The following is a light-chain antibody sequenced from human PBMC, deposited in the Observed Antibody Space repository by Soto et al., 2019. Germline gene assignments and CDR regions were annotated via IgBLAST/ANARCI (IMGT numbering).Light chain of an antibody. J-gene: IGKJ5*01. Sequence: EIVLTQSPGTLSLSPGERATLSCRASQSVTSNYLAWYQQKPGQAPRLLLFGASIRDTGIPDRFSGSGSGTEFTLTISSLQSEDFAVYYCQQYNNWPPITFGQGTRLEIK. CDR1: QSVTSN. V-gene: IGKV3D-15*01. CDR2: GAS. CDR3: QQYNNWPPIT.